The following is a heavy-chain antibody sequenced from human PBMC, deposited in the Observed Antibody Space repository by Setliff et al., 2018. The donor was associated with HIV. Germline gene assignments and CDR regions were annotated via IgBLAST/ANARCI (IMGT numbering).Heavy chain of an antibody. Sequence: ASVKVSCKASGYTFTGYYTHWVRQAPGQGLEWMGRINPNNGGTNYAQKFQGRVTMTRDTSISTAYMELSRLRSDDTAVYYCARDYYDSSGYIFFPGLPDYWGQGTLVTVSS. CDR2: INPNNGGT. CDR1: GYTFTGYY. V-gene: IGHV1-2*02. J-gene: IGHJ4*02. D-gene: IGHD3-22*01. CDR3: ARDYYDSSGYIFFPGLPDY.